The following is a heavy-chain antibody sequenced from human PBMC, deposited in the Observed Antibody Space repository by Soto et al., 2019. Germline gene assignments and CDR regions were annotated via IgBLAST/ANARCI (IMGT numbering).Heavy chain of an antibody. CDR2: IYDTESA. D-gene: IGHD6-6*01. Sequence: QVQLQESGPGLVKPSQTLSLTCNVSGDSISSGGYYWSWIRHHPGKGLEWIGYIYDTESAYYNPSLKSRVTISMDTSKTQFAMRLSSVTAADKAVYYCARASSSSSAADYWGQGILATVSS. CDR1: GDSISSGGYY. J-gene: IGHJ4*02. CDR3: ARASSSSSAADY. V-gene: IGHV4-31*03.